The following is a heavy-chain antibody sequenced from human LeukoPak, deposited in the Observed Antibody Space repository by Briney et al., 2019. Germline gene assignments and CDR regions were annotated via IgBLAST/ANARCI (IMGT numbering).Heavy chain of an antibody. J-gene: IGHJ4*02. CDR2: ISGDGSST. Sequence: GGSLRLSCATSGFTFSSYCMHWVRQTPGKGLVWVSRISGDGSSTTYAESVKGRFTISRDNAKNTLYLQMNTLRAEDTAVYYCASELPFAYSGQGRLVTVSS. CDR3: ASELPFAY. CDR1: GFTFSSYC. V-gene: IGHV3-74*01.